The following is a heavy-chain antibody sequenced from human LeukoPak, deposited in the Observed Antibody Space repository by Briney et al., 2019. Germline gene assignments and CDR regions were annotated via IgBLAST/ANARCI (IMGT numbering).Heavy chain of an antibody. Sequence: ASVKVSCKVSGYTLTELSMHWVRQAPGKGLEWMGGFDPEDGETIYAQKFQGRVTMTEDTSTDTACMELSSLRSEDTAVYYCVMVGATLPRGAFDIWGQGAMVTVSS. J-gene: IGHJ3*02. CDR2: FDPEDGET. CDR3: VMVGATLPRGAFDI. CDR1: GYTLTELS. V-gene: IGHV1-24*01. D-gene: IGHD1-26*01.